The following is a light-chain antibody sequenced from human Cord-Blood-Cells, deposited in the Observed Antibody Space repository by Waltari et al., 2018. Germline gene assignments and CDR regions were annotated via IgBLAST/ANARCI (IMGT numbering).Light chain of an antibody. V-gene: IGKV3-11*01. CDR3: QQRSNWPQFT. CDR1: QRVSSY. CDR2: DAS. J-gene: IGKJ3*01. Sequence: ELVLTLFPATLSLSPGERATLSCRASQRVSSYLAWYQQKPGQAPRLLIYDASNRATGIPARFSGSGSGTDFTLTISSLEPEDFAVYYCQQRSNWPQFTFGPGTKVDIK.